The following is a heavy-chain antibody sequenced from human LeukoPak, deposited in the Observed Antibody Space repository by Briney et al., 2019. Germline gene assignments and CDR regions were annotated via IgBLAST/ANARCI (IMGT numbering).Heavy chain of an antibody. J-gene: IGHJ4*02. Sequence: SETLSLTCTVSGGSISSYYWSWIRQPPGKGLEWIGYIYYSGSTNYNPSLKSRVTISVDTSKNQFSLKLSSVTAADTAVYYCAREGPSSTFDYWGQGTLVTVSS. CDR1: GGSISSYY. V-gene: IGHV4-59*01. D-gene: IGHD2-2*01. CDR2: IYYSGST. CDR3: AREGPSSTFDY.